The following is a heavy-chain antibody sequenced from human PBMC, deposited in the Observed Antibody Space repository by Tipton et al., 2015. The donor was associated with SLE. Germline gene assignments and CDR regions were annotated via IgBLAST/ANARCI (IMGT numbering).Heavy chain of an antibody. CDR3: ARRRGGYAGFDL. D-gene: IGHD5-12*01. V-gene: IGHV4-39*01. CDR2: IYYSGST. Sequence: TLSLTCTVSGGSISSSSYYWGWIRQPPGKGLEWIGSIYYSGSTYYNPSLKSRVTISVDTSKNQFSLRLSSVTAAETAVYYCARRRGGYAGFDLWGRGTLVTVSS. J-gene: IGHJ2*01. CDR1: GGSISSSSYY.